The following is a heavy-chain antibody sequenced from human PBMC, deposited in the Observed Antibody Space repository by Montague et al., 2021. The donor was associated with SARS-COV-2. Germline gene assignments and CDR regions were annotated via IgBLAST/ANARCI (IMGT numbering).Heavy chain of an antibody. J-gene: IGHJ4*02. Sequence: SLRLSCAASGFIFSGSAMHWVRQASGKGLEWVGRIRSRTNSYATTYAASVMCRFTISRDDSKNMAYLQMNSLKIEDTAVYYCTDGGYTYGFNWGQGTLVTVSS. V-gene: IGHV3-73*01. CDR1: GFIFSGSA. D-gene: IGHD5-18*01. CDR3: TDGGYTYGFN. CDR2: IRSRTNSYAT.